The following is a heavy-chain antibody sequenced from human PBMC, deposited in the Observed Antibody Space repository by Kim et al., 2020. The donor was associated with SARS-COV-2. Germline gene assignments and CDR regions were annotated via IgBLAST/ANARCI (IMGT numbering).Heavy chain of an antibody. CDR2: ISSSGSTI. J-gene: IGHJ3*02. V-gene: IGHV3-11*04. Sequence: GGSLRLSCAASGFTFSDYYMSWIRQAPGKGLEWVSYISSSGSTIYYADSVKGRFTISRDNAKNSLYLQMNSLRAEDTAVYYCARRKGYYYDSSGYFKGAFDIWGQGTMVTVSS. CDR3: ARRKGYYYDSSGYFKGAFDI. D-gene: IGHD3-22*01. CDR1: GFTFSDYY.